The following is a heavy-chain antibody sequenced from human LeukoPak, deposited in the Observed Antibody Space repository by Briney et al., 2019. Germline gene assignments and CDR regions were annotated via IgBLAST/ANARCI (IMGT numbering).Heavy chain of an antibody. CDR1: GGSFSGYY. D-gene: IGHD3-3*01. CDR3: AVGLYDFWSGSFDY. J-gene: IGHJ4*02. V-gene: IGHV4-34*01. CDR2: INHSGST. Sequence: SETLSLTCAVYGGSFSGYYWSWIRQPPGKGLEWIGEINHSGSTNYNPSLKSRVTISVDTSKNQFSLKLSSVTAAGTAVYYCAVGLYDFWSGSFDYWGQGTLVTVSS.